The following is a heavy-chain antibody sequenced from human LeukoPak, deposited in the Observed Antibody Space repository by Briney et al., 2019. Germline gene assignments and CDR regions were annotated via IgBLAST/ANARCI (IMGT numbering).Heavy chain of an antibody. Sequence: GGSLRLSCAASGFTFSSYWMSWVRQAPGKGLEWVANIKQDGSEKYYVDSVKGRFTISRDNAKNSLYLQMNSLRAEDTAVYYCARTYYDFWSGYWITGAKPYYFDYWGQGTLVTVSS. CDR3: ARTYYDFWSGYWITGAKPYYFDY. D-gene: IGHD3-3*01. CDR2: IKQDGSEK. V-gene: IGHV3-7*01. J-gene: IGHJ4*02. CDR1: GFTFSSYW.